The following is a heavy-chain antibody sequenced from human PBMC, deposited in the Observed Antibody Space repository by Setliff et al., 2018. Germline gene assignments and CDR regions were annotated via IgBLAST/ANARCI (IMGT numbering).Heavy chain of an antibody. V-gene: IGHV4-34*01. Sequence: NPSETLSLTCAVYGGSFSAYYWSWIRQPPGKGLEWIGEINHSGSTKYNPSLKSRVTISVDAPDNQFSVKLSSVTAADTAVYYCARHKSNGSGSYPSLYMDVWGKGIMVTVSS. CDR1: GGSFSAYY. CDR3: ARHKSNGSGSYPSLYMDV. J-gene: IGHJ6*03. D-gene: IGHD3-10*01. CDR2: INHSGST.